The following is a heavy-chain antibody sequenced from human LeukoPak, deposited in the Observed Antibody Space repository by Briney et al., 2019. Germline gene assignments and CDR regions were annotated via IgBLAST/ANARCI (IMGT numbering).Heavy chain of an antibody. CDR2: ISSSSSYT. Sequence: PGGSLRLSCAASGFTFSDYYMSWIRQAPGKGLEWVSYISSSSSYTNYADSVKGRFTISRDNAKNSLYLQVNSLRAEDTAVYYCARGTGTTAYFDYWGQGTLVTVSS. J-gene: IGHJ4*02. V-gene: IGHV3-11*06. D-gene: IGHD1-1*01. CDR3: ARGTGTTAYFDY. CDR1: GFTFSDYY.